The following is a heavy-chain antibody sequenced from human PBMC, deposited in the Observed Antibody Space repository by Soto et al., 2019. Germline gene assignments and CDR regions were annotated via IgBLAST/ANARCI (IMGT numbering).Heavy chain of an antibody. D-gene: IGHD2-2*01. J-gene: IGHJ4*02. Sequence: ASVKVSCKASGYTFTSYYIHWVRQAPGHGLEWMGIINPSGGSTTYAQKFQGRVTMTRDTSTSTVYMELSSLRSEDTAVYYCARRGACISTSCSIDYWGQGTLVTVSS. V-gene: IGHV1-46*01. CDR2: INPSGGST. CDR1: GYTFTSYY. CDR3: ARRGACISTSCSIDY.